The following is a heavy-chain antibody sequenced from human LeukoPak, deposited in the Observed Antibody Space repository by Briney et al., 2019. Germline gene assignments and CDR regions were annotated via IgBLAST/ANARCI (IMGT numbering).Heavy chain of an antibody. V-gene: IGHV4-61*01. J-gene: IGHJ4*02. Sequence: SETLSLTCTVSGGSVSSGSYYWSWIRQPPGRGLEWIAYIHYSGSAAYNPSLKSRVSISGDTSKNQFSLKLNSVTAADTAVYYCARGWDSSGFSFDYWGRGALVTVSS. D-gene: IGHD3-22*01. CDR3: ARGWDSSGFSFDY. CDR1: GGSVSSGSYY. CDR2: IHYSGSA.